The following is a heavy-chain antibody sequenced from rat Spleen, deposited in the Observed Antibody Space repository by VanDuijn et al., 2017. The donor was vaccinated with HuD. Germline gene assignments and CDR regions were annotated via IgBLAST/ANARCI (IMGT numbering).Heavy chain of an antibody. CDR2: ISYDGYNT. Sequence: EVQLVESDGGLVQPGRSLKLSCAASGFTLSDHYMAWVRQAPKKGLEWVATISYDGYNTYYRDSVKGRFTISRDNAESTLYLQMDSLRSEDTATYYCARLGGYPDYWGQGVMVTVSS. CDR3: ARLGGYPDY. D-gene: IGHD1-11*01. CDR1: GFTLSDHY. V-gene: IGHV5-7*01. J-gene: IGHJ2*01.